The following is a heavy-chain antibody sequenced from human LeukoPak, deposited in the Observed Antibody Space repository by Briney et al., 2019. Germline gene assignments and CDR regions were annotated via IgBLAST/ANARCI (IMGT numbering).Heavy chain of an antibody. CDR1: GYIFTSYG. D-gene: IGHD3-22*01. CDR3: ARSGDYYDSSGYYRTPDY. V-gene: IGHV1-18*01. Sequence: ASVKVSCKASGYIFTSYGISWVRQGPGQGLEWVGWISAYNGNTKFAPNLQDRVTMTTDTSTATAYMELRSLRLNDTAVYYCARSGDYYDSSGYYRTPDYWGQGTLVTVSS. CDR2: ISAYNGNT. J-gene: IGHJ4*02.